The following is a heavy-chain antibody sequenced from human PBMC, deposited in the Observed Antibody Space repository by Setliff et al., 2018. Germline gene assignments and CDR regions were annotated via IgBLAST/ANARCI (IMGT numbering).Heavy chain of an antibody. V-gene: IGHV4-34*01. CDR3: AKDVSPPGTNGWHPDVLDI. Sequence: SETLSLTCAVYGGSFSTYYWIWVRQSPGKGLEWIGSIYYSGSTNYNPSLKSRVTISVDTSKNQFSLKLSSVTAADTAVYYCAKDVSPPGTNGWHPDVLDIWGQGTMVTVSS. CDR1: GGSFSTYY. J-gene: IGHJ3*02. D-gene: IGHD6-19*01. CDR2: IYYSGST.